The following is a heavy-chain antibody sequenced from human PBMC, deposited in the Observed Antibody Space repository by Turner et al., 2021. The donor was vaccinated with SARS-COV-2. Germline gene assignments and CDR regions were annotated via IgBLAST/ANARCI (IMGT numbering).Heavy chain of an antibody. Sequence: EGQLVQAGGGLVQAGGSLGLPCTASGFTVSNNYMRWVRQGPGKGLDWVSVIYSGCTTNYADSVKGRLTISKDNSKNTLYLQMNSLRAEDTSVYYCAGGEIRGVTGDYWGRGTLVTVSS. CDR3: AGGEIRGVTGDY. CDR2: IYSGCTT. V-gene: IGHV3-66*01. J-gene: IGHJ4*02. CDR1: GFTVSNNY. D-gene: IGHD3-10*01.